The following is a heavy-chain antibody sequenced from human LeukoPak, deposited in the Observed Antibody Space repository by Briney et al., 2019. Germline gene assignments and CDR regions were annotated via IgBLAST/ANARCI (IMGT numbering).Heavy chain of an antibody. CDR1: GFIVSSDY. V-gene: IGHV3-23*01. CDR2: VSGSGDRM. J-gene: IGHJ4*02. Sequence: GGSLRLSCAVSGFIVSSDYMSWVRQAPGKGLEWVATVSGSGDRMYHADSVKGRFTISRDNSKNTIYLQMNSLRAEDTALYYCAKAAAAPGFDFWGQGTLVTVSS. CDR3: AKAAAAPGFDF. D-gene: IGHD6-13*01.